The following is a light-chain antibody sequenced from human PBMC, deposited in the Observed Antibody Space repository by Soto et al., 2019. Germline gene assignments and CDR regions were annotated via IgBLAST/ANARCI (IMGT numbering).Light chain of an antibody. CDR2: DTS. J-gene: IGKJ1*01. CDR3: QQRYSWPWT. Sequence: EILLTQSPVTLSLSPGQRATLSCRASQGVSSQLAWYQQKPGQAPRLLIFDTSNRATGIPARLSGSESGTDFTLTISSLEPEDFAVYYCQQRYSWPWTFGQGTKVDIK. V-gene: IGKV3-11*01. CDR1: QGVSSQ.